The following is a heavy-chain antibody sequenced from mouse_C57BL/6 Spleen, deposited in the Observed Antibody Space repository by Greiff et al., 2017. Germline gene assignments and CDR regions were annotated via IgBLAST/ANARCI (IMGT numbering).Heavy chain of an antibody. CDR1: GYTFTDYN. Sequence: VQLQQSGPELVKPGASVKIPCKASGYTFTDYNMDWVKQSHGKSLEWIGDINPNNGGTIYNQKFKGKATLTVDKSSSTAYMELRSLTSEDTAVYYCARNNDYDSDYAMDYWGQGTSVTVSS. CDR3: ARNNDYDSDYAMDY. D-gene: IGHD2-4*01. V-gene: IGHV1-18*01. CDR2: INPNNGGT. J-gene: IGHJ4*01.